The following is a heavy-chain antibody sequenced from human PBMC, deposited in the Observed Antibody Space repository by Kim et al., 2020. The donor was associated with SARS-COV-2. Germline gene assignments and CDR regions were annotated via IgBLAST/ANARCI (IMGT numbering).Heavy chain of an antibody. J-gene: IGHJ5*02. V-gene: IGHV1-24*01. CDR2: FDPEDGET. Sequence: ASVKVSCKVSGYTLTELSMHWVRQAPGKGLEWMGGFDPEDGETIYAQKFQGRVTMTEDTSTDTAYMELSSLRSEDTAVYYCATDRITGTTRWFDPWGQGTLVTVSS. D-gene: IGHD1-7*01. CDR1: GYTLTELS. CDR3: ATDRITGTTRWFDP.